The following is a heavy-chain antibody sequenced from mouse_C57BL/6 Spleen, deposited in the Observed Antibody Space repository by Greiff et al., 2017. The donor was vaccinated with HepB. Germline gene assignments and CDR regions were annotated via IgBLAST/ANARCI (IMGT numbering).Heavy chain of an antibody. CDR1: GYTFTDYN. D-gene: IGHD1-1*01. CDR2: INPNNGGT. V-gene: IGHV1-18*01. CDR3: ARKGAFYYGSSYGYFDV. Sequence: VQLQQSGPELVKPGASVKIPCKASGYTFTDYNMDWVKQSHGKSLEWIGDINPNNGGTIYNQKFKGKATLTVDKSSSTAYMELRSLTSEDTAVYYCARKGAFYYGSSYGYFDVWGTGTTVTVSS. J-gene: IGHJ1*03.